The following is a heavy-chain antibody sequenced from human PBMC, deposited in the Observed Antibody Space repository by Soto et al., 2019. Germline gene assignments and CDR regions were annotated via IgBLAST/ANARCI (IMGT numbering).Heavy chain of an antibody. J-gene: IGHJ1*01. CDR1: GFTFSSYA. CDR3: AKDVHYDIVTGIEYFDH. D-gene: IGHD3-9*01. V-gene: IGHV3-23*01. CDR2: ISGTGRVT. Sequence: EVQLLESGGGLVQPGGSLKISCAVSGFTFSSYAMSCVRQAPGKGLEWVSGISGTGRVTNYAESVKGRFTISRDNPKNTLSLEMKSLRAEDTAVYYCAKDVHYDIVTGIEYFDHWGQGTLVTVSS.